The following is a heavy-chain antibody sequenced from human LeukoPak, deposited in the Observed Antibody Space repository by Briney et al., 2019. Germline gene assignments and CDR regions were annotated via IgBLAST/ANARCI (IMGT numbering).Heavy chain of an antibody. CDR2: MNPNSGNT. CDR3: ARGPITIFGVVSRRNWFDP. J-gene: IGHJ5*02. V-gene: IGHV1-8*01. Sequence: ASVKVSCKASGYTFTSYDINWVRQATGQGLEWMGWMNPNSGNTGYAQKFQGRVTMTRNTSISTAYMELSSLRSEDTAVYYCARGPITIFGVVSRRNWFDPWGQGTLVTVPS. CDR1: GYTFTSYD. D-gene: IGHD3-3*01.